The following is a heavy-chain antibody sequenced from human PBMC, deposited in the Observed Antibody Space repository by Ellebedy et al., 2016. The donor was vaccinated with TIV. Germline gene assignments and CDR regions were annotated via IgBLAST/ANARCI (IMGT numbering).Heavy chain of an antibody. CDR3: AKVGIVVAPAASMQDY. CDR1: GYTFTGYY. Sequence: ASVKVSCKASGYTFTGYYMHWVRQAPGQGLEWMGWINPNSGGTNYAQKFQGRVTMTRDTSISTAYMELSRLRSDDTAVYYCAKVGIVVAPAASMQDYWGQGTLVTVSS. D-gene: IGHD2-2*01. CDR2: INPNSGGT. J-gene: IGHJ4*02. V-gene: IGHV1-2*02.